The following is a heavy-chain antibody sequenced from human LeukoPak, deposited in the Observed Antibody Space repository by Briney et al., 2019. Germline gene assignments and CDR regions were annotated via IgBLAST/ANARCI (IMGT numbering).Heavy chain of an antibody. D-gene: IGHD1-14*01. V-gene: IGHV4-59*12. CDR3: ARAPEYGLYYFDY. CDR2: IYYSGST. Sequence: SETLSLTCTVSGGSISPYYWSWIRQPPGKGLEWIGYIYYSGSTYYNPSLKSRVSISVDTSKNQFSLKLTSVTAADTAVYYCARAPEYGLYYFDYWGQGTLVTVSS. CDR1: GGSISPYY. J-gene: IGHJ4*02.